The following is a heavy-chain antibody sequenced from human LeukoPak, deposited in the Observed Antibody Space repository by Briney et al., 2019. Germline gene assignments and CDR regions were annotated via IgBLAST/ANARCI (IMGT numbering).Heavy chain of an antibody. Sequence: SETLSRTCTVSGGSISSSSYYWGWIRRPPGKGLEWIGSIYYSGSTYYNPSLKSRVTVSVDTSKNQFSLKLSSVTAADTAVYYCVRGSTLRHYQYWGQGILVTVSS. CDR2: IYYSGST. J-gene: IGHJ4*02. CDR1: GGSISSSSYY. V-gene: IGHV4-39*01. D-gene: IGHD2-15*01. CDR3: VRGSTLRHYQY.